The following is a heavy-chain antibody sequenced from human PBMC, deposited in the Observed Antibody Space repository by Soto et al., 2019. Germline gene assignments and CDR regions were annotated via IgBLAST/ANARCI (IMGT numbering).Heavy chain of an antibody. J-gene: IGHJ5*02. D-gene: IGHD2-2*01. V-gene: IGHV3-33*01. Sequence: QVQLVESGGGVVQPGRSLRLSCTASGFTFSNYGMHWVRQAPGKGLEWVAVIWYDGSNKYYADSVKGRFTISRDNSKNTLYLQMTSLRAKDTALYYCAWSRCSASCHNWFDPWGQGTLVTVSS. CDR2: IWYDGSNK. CDR1: GFTFSNYG. CDR3: AWSRCSASCHNWFDP.